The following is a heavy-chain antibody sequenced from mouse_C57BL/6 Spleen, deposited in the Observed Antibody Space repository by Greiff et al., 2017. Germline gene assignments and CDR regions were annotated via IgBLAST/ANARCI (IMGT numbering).Heavy chain of an antibody. CDR2: IYPGDGDT. Sequence: VQLQESGPELVKPGASVKISCKASGYAFSSSWMNWVKQRPGKGLEWIGRIYPGDGDTNYNGKFKGKATLTADKSSSTAYMQLSSLTSEDSAVYFCARYLLLRPMDYWGQGTSVTVSS. CDR1: GYAFSSSW. D-gene: IGHD1-1*01. J-gene: IGHJ4*01. V-gene: IGHV1-82*01. CDR3: ARYLLLRPMDY.